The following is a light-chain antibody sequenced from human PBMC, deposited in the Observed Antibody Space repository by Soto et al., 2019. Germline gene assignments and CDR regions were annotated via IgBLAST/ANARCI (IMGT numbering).Light chain of an antibody. Sequence: DILMTQSPSSVSESVGDRVTITCRASQGISSLLAWYQQKPGKAPKLLLYAASSLQSGVQSRFSSSGSGTDFPHTFSSLQPEYFVSYYLQQGNSVPITFGQATRLEIK. V-gene: IGKV1D-12*01. CDR1: QGISSL. J-gene: IGKJ5*01. CDR2: AAS. CDR3: QQGNSVPIT.